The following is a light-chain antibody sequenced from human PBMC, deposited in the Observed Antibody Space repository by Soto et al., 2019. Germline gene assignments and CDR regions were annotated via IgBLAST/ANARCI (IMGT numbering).Light chain of an antibody. J-gene: IGKJ5*01. CDR3: QQYNNWPPIT. V-gene: IGKV3-15*01. CDR2: GAS. CDR1: QSVSSN. Sequence: EIVMTQSPATLYVSLVERSTLSFSASQSVSSNLAWYQQKPGQAPRLLIYGASTRATGIPARFSGSGSGTEFTLTISSLQSEDFAVYYCQQYNNWPPITFGQGTRLEIK.